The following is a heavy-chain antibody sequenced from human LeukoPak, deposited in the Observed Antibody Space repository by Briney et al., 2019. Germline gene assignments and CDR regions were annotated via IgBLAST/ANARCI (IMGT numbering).Heavy chain of an antibody. CDR2: IKQHGTDK. V-gene: IGHV3-7*01. CDR1: GFTFSSYE. CDR3: VREWLF. D-gene: IGHD3-22*01. J-gene: IGHJ4*02. Sequence: GGSLRLSCAASGFTFSSYEMNWVRQAPGKGLEWVANIKQHGTDKYYVESVRGRFTISRDNVERSVYLQMNRLTAEDTAVYYCVREWLFWGQGTLVTVSS.